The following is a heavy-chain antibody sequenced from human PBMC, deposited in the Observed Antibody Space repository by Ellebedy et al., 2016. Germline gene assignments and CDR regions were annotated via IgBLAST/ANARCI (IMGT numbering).Heavy chain of an antibody. CDR1: GGTFSSYA. J-gene: IGHJ4*02. CDR3: ARELGEDTAMVRLDY. CDR2: IIPILGIA. Sequence: ASVKVSCKASGGTFSSYAISWVRQAPGQGLEWMGRIIPILGIANYAQKFQGRVTITADKSTSTAYMELSSLRSEDTAVYYCARELGEDTAMVRLDYWGQGTLVTVSS. V-gene: IGHV1-69*04. D-gene: IGHD5-18*01.